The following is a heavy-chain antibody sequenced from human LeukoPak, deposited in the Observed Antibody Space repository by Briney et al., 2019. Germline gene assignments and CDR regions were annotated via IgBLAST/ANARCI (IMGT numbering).Heavy chain of an antibody. CDR1: GGSISSSSYY. V-gene: IGHV4-39*01. CDR3: ARHLLYDILTGYRPDNWFDP. D-gene: IGHD3-9*01. CDR2: MYYSGST. J-gene: IGHJ5*02. Sequence: PSETLSLTCTVSGGSISSSSYYWGWVRRHPGKGLEWVGSMYYSGSTYYNPSLKSRVTISVDTSKNQFSLKLSSVTAADTAVYYCARHLLYDILTGYRPDNWFDPWGQGTLVTVSS.